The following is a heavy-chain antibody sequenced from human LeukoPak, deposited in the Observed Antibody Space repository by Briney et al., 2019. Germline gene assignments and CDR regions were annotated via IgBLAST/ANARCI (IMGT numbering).Heavy chain of an antibody. CDR3: ARDLIMYGSESYFDDTFDI. V-gene: IGHV1-46*01. J-gene: IGHJ3*02. CDR1: GYTFTSYY. D-gene: IGHD3-10*01. CDR2: INPSGGST. Sequence: ASVTVSCKASGYTFTSYYVHWVRQAPGQGLEWMGIINPSGGSTSYAQKFQGRVTMTRDTSTSTVYMELSSLRSEDTAVYYCARDLIMYGSESYFDDTFDIWGQGTKVTVSS.